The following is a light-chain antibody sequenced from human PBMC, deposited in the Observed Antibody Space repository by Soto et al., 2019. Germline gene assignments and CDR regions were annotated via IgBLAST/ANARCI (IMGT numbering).Light chain of an antibody. CDR2: VAS. V-gene: IGKV3-20*01. CDR3: QQYGTSPWT. J-gene: IGKJ1*01. CDR1: ESIGNSY. Sequence: EIVLTQSPGTLSLSPGERATLSCRASESIGNSYLAWYQQKPGQAPRVLIYVASTRATGIPARFSGSGSGTDFTLSISRVEPEDFAVYYCQQYGTSPWTFGQGTKVEIK.